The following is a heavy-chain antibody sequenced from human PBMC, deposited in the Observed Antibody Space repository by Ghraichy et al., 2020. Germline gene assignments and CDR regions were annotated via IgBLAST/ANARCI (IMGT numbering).Heavy chain of an antibody. CDR1: GFSLSTSGVG. Sequence: SGPTLVKPTQTLTLTCTFSGFSLSTSGVGVGWIRQPPGKALEWLALIYWNEDKRYSPSLKSRLTITKDTSKNQVVLTMTNMDPVDTATYYCAHRNTAPAAFDIWGQGTMVTVSS. CDR2: IYWNEDK. J-gene: IGHJ3*02. CDR3: AHRNTAPAAFDI. V-gene: IGHV2-5*01. D-gene: IGHD5-18*01.